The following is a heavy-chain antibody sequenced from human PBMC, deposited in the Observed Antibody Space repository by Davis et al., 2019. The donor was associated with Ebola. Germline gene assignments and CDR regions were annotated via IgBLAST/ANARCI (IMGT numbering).Heavy chain of an antibody. CDR3: ARDYNYSFDY. J-gene: IGHJ4*02. V-gene: IGHV3-48*02. Sequence: DFVKGRFTISRSNAKNSLYLQMNNLRDEDTAVYYCARDYNYSFDYWGQGALVTVSS. D-gene: IGHD5-24*01.